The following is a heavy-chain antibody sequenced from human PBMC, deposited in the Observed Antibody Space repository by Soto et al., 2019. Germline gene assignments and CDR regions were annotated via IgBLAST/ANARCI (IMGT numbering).Heavy chain of an antibody. D-gene: IGHD1-26*01. CDR2: IKQDGSEK. CDR3: SRADRYSGSSSRYYYYYGMDV. J-gene: IGHJ6*02. Sequence: GGSLRLSCAASGFTFSSYWMSWVRQAPGKGLEWVANIKQDGSEKYYVDSVKGRFTISSDNAKNSLYLQMNSLSAEDAAVYYCSRADRYSGSSSRYYYYYGMDVWGQGTTVTVSS. CDR1: GFTFSSYW. V-gene: IGHV3-7*01.